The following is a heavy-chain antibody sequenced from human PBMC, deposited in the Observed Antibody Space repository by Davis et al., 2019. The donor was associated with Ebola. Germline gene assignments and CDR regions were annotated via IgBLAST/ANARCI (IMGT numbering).Heavy chain of an antibody. CDR2: LYSSGST. CDR3: ARDPSGGSGWSVGYYGMDV. CDR1: GFTVSSNY. Sequence: SCAVSGFTVSSNYMIWVRQAPGKGLEWVSLLYSSGSTFYADSVKGRFIISRDNYENTLYLQMNSLRVEDTAVYFCARDPSGGSGWSVGYYGMDVWGKGTTVTVSS. V-gene: IGHV3-53*01. J-gene: IGHJ6*04. D-gene: IGHD6-19*01.